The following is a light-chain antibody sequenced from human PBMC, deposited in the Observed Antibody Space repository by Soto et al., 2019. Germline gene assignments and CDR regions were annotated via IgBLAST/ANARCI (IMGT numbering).Light chain of an antibody. J-gene: IGKJ4*01. V-gene: IGKV1-39*01. CDR3: QQSYTTPRT. Sequence: QLTHSPSSLSASVGDIVTITCRASQGIRTDLGWYQQSPGKAPTLLICDASRLQPGVPSRFSGSGSGTDFTLAISSLQHEDLATYYCQQSYTTPRTFGGGTKVDIK. CDR1: QGIRTD. CDR2: DAS.